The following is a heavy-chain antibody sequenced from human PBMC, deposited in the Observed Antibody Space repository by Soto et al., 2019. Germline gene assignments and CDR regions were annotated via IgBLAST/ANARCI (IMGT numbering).Heavy chain of an antibody. CDR3: ARPAMVSNHYYYGMDV. CDR1: GYSLTSYW. CDR2: IYPGDSDT. J-gene: IGHJ6*02. D-gene: IGHD5-18*01. Sequence: PGESLKISCKGSGYSLTSYWIGWVRQMPGKGLEWMGIIYPGDSDTRYSPSFQGQVTISADKSISTAYLQWSSLKASDTAMYYCARPAMVSNHYYYGMDVWGQGTTVTVSS. V-gene: IGHV5-51*01.